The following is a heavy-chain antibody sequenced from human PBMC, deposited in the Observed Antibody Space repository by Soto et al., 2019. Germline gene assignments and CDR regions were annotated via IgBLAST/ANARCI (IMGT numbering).Heavy chain of an antibody. V-gene: IGHV3-23*01. CDR1: GFTLSSYP. CDR2: ISGSGGST. D-gene: IGHD1-26*01. CDR3: ARDLVGATSDNDY. Sequence: PGGALRLSCAASGFTLSSYPMSWVRQAPGKGLEWVSAISGSGGSTYYADSVKGRFTISRDNSKNTLYLQMNSLRAEDTAVYYCARDLVGATSDNDYWGQGTLVTVSS. J-gene: IGHJ4*02.